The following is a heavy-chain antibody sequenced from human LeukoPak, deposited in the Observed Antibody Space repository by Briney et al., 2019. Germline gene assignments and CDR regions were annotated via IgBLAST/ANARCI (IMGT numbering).Heavy chain of an antibody. V-gene: IGHV4-34*01. Sequence: SETLSLTCAVYGESFSGYYWGWIRQPPGKGLEWIGSIYYSGSTYYNPSLKSRVTISVDTSKNQFSLKLSSVTAADTAVYYCARDLTGYGDYGNWFDPWGQGTLVTVSS. CDR2: IYYSGST. D-gene: IGHD4-17*01. J-gene: IGHJ5*02. CDR1: GESFSGYY. CDR3: ARDLTGYGDYGNWFDP.